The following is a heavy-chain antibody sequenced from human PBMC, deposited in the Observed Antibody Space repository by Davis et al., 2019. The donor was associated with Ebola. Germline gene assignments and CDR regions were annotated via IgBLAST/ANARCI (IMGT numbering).Heavy chain of an antibody. CDR1: GFTFSSYG. CDR2: IWYDGSNK. V-gene: IGHV3-33*01. J-gene: IGHJ4*02. D-gene: IGHD3-3*01. CDR3: ARDPSSDFWSGYLFDY. Sequence: GESLKISCAASGFTFSSYGMHWVRQAPGKGLEWVAVIWYDGSNKYYADSVKGRFTISRDNSKNTLYLQMNSLRAEDTAVYYCARDPSSDFWSGYLFDYWGQGTLVTVSS.